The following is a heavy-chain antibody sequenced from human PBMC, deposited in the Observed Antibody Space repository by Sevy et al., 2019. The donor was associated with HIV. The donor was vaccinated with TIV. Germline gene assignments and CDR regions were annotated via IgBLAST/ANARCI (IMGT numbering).Heavy chain of an antibody. CDR2: IYYNGHI. V-gene: IGHV4-59*08. CDR3: AGENAWGSVYI. CDR1: GGSITSLY. J-gene: IGHJ4*02. Sequence: SETLTLTCTVSGGSITSLYWNWIRQPPGKGLEWIANIYYNGHINYNPSLKSRVNLSLDTSKNQFSLGLTSVTAADTAMYYCAGENAWGSVYIWGQGTLVTVSS. D-gene: IGHD3-16*01.